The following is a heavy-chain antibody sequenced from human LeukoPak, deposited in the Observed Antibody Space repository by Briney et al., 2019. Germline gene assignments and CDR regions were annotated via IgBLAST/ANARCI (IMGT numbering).Heavy chain of an antibody. D-gene: IGHD2-21*01. V-gene: IGHV3-23*01. CDR3: AKDLTLYGDFPYFDY. CDR1: GFAFRTNA. J-gene: IGHJ4*02. Sequence: GGSLRLSCAASGFAFRTNAMSWVRQAPGKGPEWVAAIGGSGDSTYYADSVKGRFTISRDNSKNTLYLQMNSLRAEDTAVYYCAKDLTLYGDFPYFDYWGQGTLVTVSS. CDR2: IGGSGDST.